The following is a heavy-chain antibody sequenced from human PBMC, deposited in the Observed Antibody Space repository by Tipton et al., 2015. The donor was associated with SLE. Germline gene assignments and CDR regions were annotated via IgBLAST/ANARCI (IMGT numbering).Heavy chain of an antibody. CDR1: GESFSGFY. V-gene: IGHV4-34*01. D-gene: IGHD1-1*01. Sequence: TLSLTCTVSGESFSGFYWNWIRQPPGKGLEWIGKISHTATVNYNPSLKSRLTISLDTSKNHFSLKLNSVTAADTAVYYCARGQHQLGRFDPWGQGTLVTVSS. CDR2: ISHTATV. J-gene: IGHJ5*02. CDR3: ARGQHQLGRFDP.